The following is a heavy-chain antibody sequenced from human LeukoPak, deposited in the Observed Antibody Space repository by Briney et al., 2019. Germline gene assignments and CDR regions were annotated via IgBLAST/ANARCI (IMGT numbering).Heavy chain of an antibody. CDR1: GYTFTSYD. CDR2: MNPNSGNT. J-gene: IGHJ4*02. Sequence: GASVTVSCKASGYTFTSYDINWVRQAAGQGLEWMGWMNPNSGNTVYAQTFQGRVTMTRNRSISTAYMDLSRLRSEDTAVYYCARGESGRYFDYWGQGTLVTVSS. CDR3: ARGESGRYFDY. D-gene: IGHD1-26*01. V-gene: IGHV1-8*01.